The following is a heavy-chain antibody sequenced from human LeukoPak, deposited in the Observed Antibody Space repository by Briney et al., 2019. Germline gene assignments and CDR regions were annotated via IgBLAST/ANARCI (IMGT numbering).Heavy chain of an antibody. CDR3: ARLYDSSGYTNWLDP. CDR1: GGSISSHY. Sequence: SETPSLTCTVSGGSISSHYWSWIRQPPGKGLEWIGYIYYSGSSKYNPSLKSRVTISVDTSKNQFSLKLSSVTAADTAVYYCARLYDSSGYTNWLDPWGQGTLVTVSS. V-gene: IGHV4-59*11. CDR2: IYYSGSS. D-gene: IGHD3-22*01. J-gene: IGHJ5*02.